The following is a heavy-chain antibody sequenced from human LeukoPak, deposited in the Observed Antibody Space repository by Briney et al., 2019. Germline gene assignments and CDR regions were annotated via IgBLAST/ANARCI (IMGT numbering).Heavy chain of an antibody. CDR2: IYYSGST. CDR1: GGSISSYY. Sequence: PSETLSLTCTVSGGSISSYYWSWIRQHPGKGLEWIGYIYYSGSTYYNPSLKSRVTISVDTSKNQFSLKLSSVTAADTAVYYCARDVLWFGRARGCFDYWGQGTLVTVSS. J-gene: IGHJ4*02. CDR3: ARDVLWFGRARGCFDY. V-gene: IGHV4-59*06. D-gene: IGHD3-10*01.